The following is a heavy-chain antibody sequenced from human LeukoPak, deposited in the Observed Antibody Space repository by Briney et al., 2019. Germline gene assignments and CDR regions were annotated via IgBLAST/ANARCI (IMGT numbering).Heavy chain of an antibody. Sequence: GGSLRLSCAASGFTFSSYGMHWVRQAPGKGLEWVAVISYDGSNKYYADSVKGRFTISRDNSKNTLYLQMNSPRAEDTAVYYCAKDNGYSYGHGFDYWGQGTLVTVSS. D-gene: IGHD5-24*01. CDR1: GFTFSSYG. CDR3: AKDNGYSYGHGFDY. J-gene: IGHJ4*02. V-gene: IGHV3-30*18. CDR2: ISYDGSNK.